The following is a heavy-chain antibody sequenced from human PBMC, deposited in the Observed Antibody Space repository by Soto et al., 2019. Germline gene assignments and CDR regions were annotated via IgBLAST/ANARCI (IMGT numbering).Heavy chain of an antibody. Sequence: LETLSLTCAFYVGSFSVYYWSWIRQPPGKGLEWIGEINHSGSTNYNPSLKSRVTISVDTSKNQFSLKLSSVTAADTAVYYCAKSGSSYYYGMDVWGQGTTVTVSS. D-gene: IGHD1-26*01. CDR3: AKSGSSYYYGMDV. CDR1: VGSFSVYY. J-gene: IGHJ6*01. V-gene: IGHV4-34*01. CDR2: INHSGST.